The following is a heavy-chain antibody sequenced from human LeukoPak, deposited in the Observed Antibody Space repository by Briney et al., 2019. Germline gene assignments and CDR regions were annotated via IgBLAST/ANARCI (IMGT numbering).Heavy chain of an antibody. D-gene: IGHD4-23*01. J-gene: IGHJ4*02. Sequence: GGSLRLSCAASGFTFNGYNMNWVRQAPGKGLVWVARINSEGSGTTYADSVKGRFTISRDNAKNTLYLQMNSLRDEDTAVYYCAKGGTTVVDYWGQGTLVTVSS. V-gene: IGHV3-74*01. CDR2: INSEGSGT. CDR3: AKGGTTVVDY. CDR1: GFTFNGYN.